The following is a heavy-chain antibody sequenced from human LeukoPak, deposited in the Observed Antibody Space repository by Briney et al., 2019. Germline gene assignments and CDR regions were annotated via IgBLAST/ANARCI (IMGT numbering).Heavy chain of an antibody. Sequence: GASVKVSCTVSGSSLSELSLYWVRQAPGKGLEWMGGFDVIDSETFYAQKFQGRVTMTEGSSTDTAYMELRSLTSDDTALYYCAAGRPYSLLDYWGQGTLVTVSS. J-gene: IGHJ4*02. CDR1: GSSLSELS. CDR2: FDVIDSET. CDR3: AAGRPYSLLDY. D-gene: IGHD5-18*01. V-gene: IGHV1-24*01.